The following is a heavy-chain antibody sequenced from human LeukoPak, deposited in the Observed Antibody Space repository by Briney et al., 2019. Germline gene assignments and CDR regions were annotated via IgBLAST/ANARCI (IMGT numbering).Heavy chain of an antibody. Sequence: SQTLSLTCTVSGGSISSHYWSWIRQPPGKGLEWIGYIYYSGSTNYNPSLKSRVTISVDTSKNQFSLKLSSVTAADTAVYYCAGRLSYFDYWGQGTLVTVSS. CDR2: IYYSGST. CDR3: AGRLSYFDY. CDR1: GGSISSHY. J-gene: IGHJ4*02. V-gene: IGHV4-59*11. D-gene: IGHD2-21*01.